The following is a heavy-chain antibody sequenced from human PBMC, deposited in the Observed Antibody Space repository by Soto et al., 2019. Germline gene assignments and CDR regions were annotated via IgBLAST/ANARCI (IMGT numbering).Heavy chain of an antibody. J-gene: IGHJ6*02. Sequence: GASLKISCKGSGYDFTTYWIGWVRQMPGKGLEYMGIVYPGDSDTRYSPSFQGQVTISADKSTNTAYLQWRSLKASDTAIYYCVRSCSRSSFYYFHCGMDVWGQGTTVTVSS. CDR1: GYDFTTYW. D-gene: IGHD6-6*01. V-gene: IGHV5-51*01. CDR3: VRSCSRSSFYYFHCGMDV. CDR2: VYPGDSDT.